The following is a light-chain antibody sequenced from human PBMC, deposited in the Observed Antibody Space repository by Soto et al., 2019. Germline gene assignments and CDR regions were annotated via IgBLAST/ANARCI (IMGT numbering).Light chain of an antibody. V-gene: IGKV3-20*01. CDR1: EHVANNY. CDR3: QQYGASRT. Sequence: EIVLSLSPGTLSLYPGERATLSCRASEHVANNYLAWYQQKPGQAPRRLIYGASSRAAGIPDRFRGSGSGTDFTLTITRLEPEDFAVYYCQQYGASRTFGQGTMVDVK. CDR2: GAS. J-gene: IGKJ1*01.